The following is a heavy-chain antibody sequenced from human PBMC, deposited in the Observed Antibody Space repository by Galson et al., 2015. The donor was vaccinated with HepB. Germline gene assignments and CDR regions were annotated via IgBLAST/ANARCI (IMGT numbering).Heavy chain of an antibody. D-gene: IGHD1-26*01. J-gene: IGHJ4*02. CDR1: GGSISSYY. Sequence: QVQLQESGPGLVKPSETLSLTCTVSGGSISSYYWSWIRQPPGKGLEWIGYIYYSGSTNYNPSLKSRVTISVDTSKNQFSLKLSSVTAADTAVYYCARDDGGNYYQFDSWGQGTLVTVSS. V-gene: IGHV4-59*01. CDR3: ARDDGGNYYQFDS. CDR2: IYYSGST.